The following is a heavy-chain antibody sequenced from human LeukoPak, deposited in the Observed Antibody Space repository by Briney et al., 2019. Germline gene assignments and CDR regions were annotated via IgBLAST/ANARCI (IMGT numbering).Heavy chain of an antibody. CDR3: AREGYERSGYPRLLDY. J-gene: IGHJ4*02. V-gene: IGHV3-53*04. D-gene: IGHD3-22*01. CDR1: GLTVISNY. Sequence: GRSLRLSCAASGLTVISNYITWVRHPPRKRPEWVSVLHAAVGTYYADSVKGRFTISRHSSKNTVYLQMNSLRAEDTAVYYCAREGYERSGYPRLLDYWGQGTLVTVSS. CDR2: LHAAVGT.